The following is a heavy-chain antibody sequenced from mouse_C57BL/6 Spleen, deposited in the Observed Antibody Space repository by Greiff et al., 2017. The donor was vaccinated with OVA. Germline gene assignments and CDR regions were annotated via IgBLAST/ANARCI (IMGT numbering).Heavy chain of an antibody. D-gene: IGHD1-1*01. CDR1: GYAFSSSW. V-gene: IGHV1-82*01. J-gene: IGHJ3*01. CDR2: IYPGDGDT. CDR3: AREGTSVVDFAY. Sequence: QVQLQQSGPELVKPGASVKISCKASGYAFSSSWMNWVKQRPGKGLEWIGRIYPGDGDTNYNGKFKGKATLTADKSSMTAYMQLSSLTSDDSAVYFCAREGTSVVDFAYWGQGTLVTVSA.